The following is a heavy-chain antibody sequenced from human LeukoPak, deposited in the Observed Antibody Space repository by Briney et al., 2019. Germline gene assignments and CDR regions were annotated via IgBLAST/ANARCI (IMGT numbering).Heavy chain of an antibody. Sequence: SETLSLTCTVSGGSISSYYWSWIRQPPGKGLEWIGYIYYSGSTNYNPSLKSRVTISVDTSKNQFSLKLSSVTAADTAVYYCARVGSSTNGEIDYWGRGTLVTVSS. V-gene: IGHV4-59*01. J-gene: IGHJ4*02. D-gene: IGHD2-2*01. CDR1: GGSISSYY. CDR2: IYYSGST. CDR3: ARVGSSTNGEIDY.